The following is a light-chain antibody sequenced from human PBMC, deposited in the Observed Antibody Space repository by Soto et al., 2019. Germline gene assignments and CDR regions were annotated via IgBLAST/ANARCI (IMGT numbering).Light chain of an antibody. CDR1: QSVSSN. J-gene: IGKJ4*01. CDR3: QQSGSSPLT. CDR2: GAS. Sequence: EIVMTQSPATLSVSPGERATLSCGASQSVSSNLAWYQQKPGQAPRLLIYGASNRATGIPDRFSGSGSATDFTLTISRLEPEDFAVYFCQQSGSSPLTFGGGTKVDIK. V-gene: IGKV3-20*01.